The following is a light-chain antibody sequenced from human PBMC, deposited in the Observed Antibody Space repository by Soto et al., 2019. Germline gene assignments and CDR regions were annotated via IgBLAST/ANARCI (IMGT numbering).Light chain of an antibody. CDR1: QSVSSN. Sequence: EIVMTQSPATLSVSPGERATLSCRASQSVSSNLAWYQQKPGQAPRVLIYGASSRATGIPDRFSGSGSGTDFTLTISRLEPEDFAVYYCQQYNSWPITFGQGTRLEIK. CDR2: GAS. J-gene: IGKJ5*01. V-gene: IGKV3-15*01. CDR3: QQYNSWPIT.